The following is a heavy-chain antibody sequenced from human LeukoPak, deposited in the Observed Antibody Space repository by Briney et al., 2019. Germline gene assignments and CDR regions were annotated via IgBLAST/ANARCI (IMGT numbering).Heavy chain of an antibody. D-gene: IGHD2-2*01. J-gene: IGHJ4*02. V-gene: IGHV3-15*01. Sequence: GGSLRLSCAASGFTFSDAWVSWVRQAPGKGLEWVGRIRSKTDGGTTDYAAPVKGRFTISRDDSKNTLYLQMNNLQTEDTAVYYCACRYFGFWGQGTLVTVSS. CDR3: ACRYFGF. CDR2: IRSKTDGGTT. CDR1: GFTFSDAW.